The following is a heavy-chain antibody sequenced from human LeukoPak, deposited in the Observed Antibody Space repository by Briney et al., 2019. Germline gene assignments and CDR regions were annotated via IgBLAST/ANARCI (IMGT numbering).Heavy chain of an antibody. D-gene: IGHD4-17*01. Sequence: PSETLSLTCTVSGGSISSYYWSWIRQPPGKGLEWIGYIYYSGSTNYNPSLKSRVTISVDTSKNQFSLKLSSVTAADTAVYYCARGETVSAPPHFDYWGQGTLVTVSS. CDR2: IYYSGST. CDR1: GGSISSYY. CDR3: ARGETVSAPPHFDY. J-gene: IGHJ4*02. V-gene: IGHV4-59*01.